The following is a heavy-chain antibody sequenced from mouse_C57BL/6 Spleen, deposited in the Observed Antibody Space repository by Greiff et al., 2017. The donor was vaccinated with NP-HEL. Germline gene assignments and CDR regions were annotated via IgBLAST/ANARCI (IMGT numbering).Heavy chain of an antibody. J-gene: IGHJ3*01. Sequence: QVQLKQPGAELVKPGASVKLSCKASGYTFTSYWMQWVKQRPGQGLEWIGEIDPSDSYTNYNQKFKGKATLTVDTSSSTAYMQLSSLTSEDSAVYYCARSTMVTTAFAYWGQGTLVTVSA. CDR3: ARSTMVTTAFAY. D-gene: IGHD2-2*01. CDR2: IDPSDSYT. V-gene: IGHV1-50*01. CDR1: GYTFTSYW.